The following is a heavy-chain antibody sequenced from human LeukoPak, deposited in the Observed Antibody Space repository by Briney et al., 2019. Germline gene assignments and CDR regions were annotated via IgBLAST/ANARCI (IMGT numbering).Heavy chain of an antibody. J-gene: IGHJ4*02. CDR3: ARQYSYGSRAFDY. Sequence: LSGGSLRLSCAASGLTGSHNYVSWVRQAPGKGLEWVSAIHTSGDTCYADSVKGRFTISRDTSKNTLYLQINSLRVEDTAVYYCARQYSYGSRAFDYWGQGTLVTVSS. D-gene: IGHD5-18*01. CDR2: IHTSGDT. V-gene: IGHV3-53*01. CDR1: GLTGSHNY.